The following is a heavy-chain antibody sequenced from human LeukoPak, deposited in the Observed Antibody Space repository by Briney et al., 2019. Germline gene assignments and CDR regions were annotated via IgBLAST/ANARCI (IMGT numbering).Heavy chain of an antibody. CDR2: INPNSGGT. J-gene: IGHJ4*02. D-gene: IGHD4-17*01. CDR1: GYTFTGYY. V-gene: IGHV1-2*02. CDR3: ARGLDYGDYVDY. Sequence: ASVKVSCKASGYTFTGYYMHWVRQAPGQGLEWMGWINPNSGGTNYAQKFQGRVTMTRDTSISTAYMELSRPRSDDTAVYYCARGLDYGDYVDYWGQGTLVTVSS.